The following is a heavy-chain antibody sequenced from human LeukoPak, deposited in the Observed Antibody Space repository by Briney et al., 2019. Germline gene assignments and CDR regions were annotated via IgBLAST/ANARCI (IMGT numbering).Heavy chain of an antibody. CDR3: ARVTFYYYDSSGYDY. J-gene: IGHJ4*02. D-gene: IGHD3-22*01. V-gene: IGHV3-30*03. CDR2: ISYDGSNK. CDR1: GFTFSSYG. Sequence: GGSLRLSCAASGFTFSSYGMHWVRQAPGKGLEWVAVISYDGSNKYYADSVKGRFTISRDNSKNTLYLQMNSLRAEDTAVYYCARVTFYYYDSSGYDYWGQGILVTVSS.